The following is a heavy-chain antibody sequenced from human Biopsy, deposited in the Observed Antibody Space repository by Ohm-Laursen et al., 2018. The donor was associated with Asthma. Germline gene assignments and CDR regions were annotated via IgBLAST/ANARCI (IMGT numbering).Heavy chain of an antibody. D-gene: IGHD1-14*01. CDR1: GFSLSSSGAN. J-gene: IGHJ4*02. CDR2: IDWEEDK. CDR3: TRHNDY. V-gene: IGHV2-70*04. Sequence: TQTLTLTYSFSGFSLSSSGANVNWIRQPPGKALEWLARIDWEEDKFYSTSLRTRLTISKGSSEDQVVLIMTNMGPVDTATYYCTRHNDYWGPGILVTVSS.